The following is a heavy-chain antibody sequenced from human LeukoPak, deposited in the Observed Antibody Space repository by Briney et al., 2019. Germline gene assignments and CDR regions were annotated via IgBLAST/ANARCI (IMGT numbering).Heavy chain of an antibody. Sequence: PGGSLRLSCAAYGFTFSSYAMHWGRQARGKGLEWVAVISYDGSNKYYADSVQGRFTISRDNSENTLYLQMNSLRAEDTAVYYCARAVGGITMVRGARENFDYWGQGTLVTVSS. CDR2: ISYDGSNK. CDR3: ARAVGGITMVRGARENFDY. CDR1: GFTFSSYA. V-gene: IGHV3-30-3*01. D-gene: IGHD3-10*01. J-gene: IGHJ4*02.